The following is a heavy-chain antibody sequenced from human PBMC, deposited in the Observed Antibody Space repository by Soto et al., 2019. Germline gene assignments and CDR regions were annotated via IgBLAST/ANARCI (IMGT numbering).Heavy chain of an antibody. Sequence: PGESLKISCKGSGYSFTSYWISWVRQMPGKGLEWMGRIDPSDSYTNYSPSFQGHVTISADKSIGTAYLQWSSLKASDTAMYYCARDSGSAGTTLYYYYGMDVWGQGTTVTVSS. D-gene: IGHD1-1*01. CDR3: ARDSGSAGTTLYYYYGMDV. V-gene: IGHV5-10-1*01. CDR2: IDPSDSYT. J-gene: IGHJ6*02. CDR1: GYSFTSYW.